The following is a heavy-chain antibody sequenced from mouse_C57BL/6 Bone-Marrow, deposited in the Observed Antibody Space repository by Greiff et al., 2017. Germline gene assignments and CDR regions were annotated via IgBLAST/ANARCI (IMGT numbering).Heavy chain of an antibody. CDR1: GFNIKDYY. D-gene: IGHD2-4*01. CDR3: TTCDYDWGFYAMDY. Sequence: ELQLQESGAELVRPGASVKLSCTASGFNIKDYYLHWVKQRPEQGLEWIGRIDPDDGATEYAPKFQGKATMTADTSSNTASLQLSSLTSEDTAVYYCTTCDYDWGFYAMDYWGQGTSVTVSS. V-gene: IGHV14-1*01. CDR2: IDPDDGAT. J-gene: IGHJ4*01.